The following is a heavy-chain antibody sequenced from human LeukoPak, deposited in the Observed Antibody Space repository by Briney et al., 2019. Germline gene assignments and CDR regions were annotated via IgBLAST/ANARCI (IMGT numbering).Heavy chain of an antibody. V-gene: IGHV1-69*04. D-gene: IGHD6-6*01. CDR1: GGTFSSYA. J-gene: IGHJ5*02. Sequence: ASVKVSCKASGGTFSSYAISWVRQAPGQGLEWMGRIIPILGIANYAQKFQGRVTITADKSTSTAYMELSSLRSEDTAVYYCASGYSSSLGATFDPWGQGTLVTVSS. CDR3: ASGYSSSLGATFDP. CDR2: IIPILGIA.